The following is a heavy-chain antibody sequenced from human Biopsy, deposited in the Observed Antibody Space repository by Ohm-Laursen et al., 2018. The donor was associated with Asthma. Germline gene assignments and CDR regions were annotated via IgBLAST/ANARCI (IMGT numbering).Heavy chain of an antibody. D-gene: IGHD7-27*01. Sequence: SVKVSCKASGYTFISYAIHWVRQAPGQRLEWMGWINAGNGNTKYSQKFQGRVTITRDTSASTAYMELSSLRSEDTAVYYCARGQKSPGDRWFDPWGQGTLVTVSS. CDR2: INAGNGNT. CDR3: ARGQKSPGDRWFDP. V-gene: IGHV1-3*01. J-gene: IGHJ5*02. CDR1: GYTFISYA.